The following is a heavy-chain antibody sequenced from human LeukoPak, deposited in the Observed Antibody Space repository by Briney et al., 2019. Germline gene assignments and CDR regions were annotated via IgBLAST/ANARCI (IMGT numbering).Heavy chain of an antibody. V-gene: IGHV3-21*01. J-gene: IGHJ4*02. CDR1: GFTFSTYT. Sequence: GGSLRLSCAASGFTFSTYTMNWVRQAPGKGLDWFSSVSPSGAYTYYADSGKGRSTISGDNAKNSLYLEMNSLRAEDTAVYYCVRDALGESGAGGYWGQGTLVTVSS. CDR2: VSPSGAYT. D-gene: IGHD3-10*01. CDR3: VRDALGESGAGGY.